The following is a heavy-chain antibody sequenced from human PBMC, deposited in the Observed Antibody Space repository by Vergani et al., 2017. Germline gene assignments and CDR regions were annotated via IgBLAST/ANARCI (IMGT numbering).Heavy chain of an antibody. Sequence: QVQLVESGGGVVQPGRSLRLSCAASGFTFSSYGMHWVRQAPGKGLEWVAVIWYDGRNKFYADSVKGRFTISRDNSKNTLYLQMNSLRAEDTAVYYCASVSDSSSASLGDYYYMDVWGKGTTVTVSS. D-gene: IGHD2-2*01. CDR3: ASVSDSSSASLGDYYYMDV. CDR1: GFTFSSYG. CDR2: IWYDGRNK. J-gene: IGHJ6*03. V-gene: IGHV3-33*01.